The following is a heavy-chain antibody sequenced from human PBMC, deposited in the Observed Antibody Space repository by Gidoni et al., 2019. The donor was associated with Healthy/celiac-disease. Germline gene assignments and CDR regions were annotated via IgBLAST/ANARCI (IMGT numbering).Heavy chain of an antibody. Sequence: QVQLVQSGAEVKKPGASVQVSCKASGDNFTGYYMHWVRQAPGQGLEWMGWINPNSGGTNNAKKFQGRVTMTRDTSISTAYMELSRLRSDDTAVYYCAKWYGSGSYYGWFDPWGQGTLVTVSS. J-gene: IGHJ5*02. V-gene: IGHV1-2*02. CDR1: GDNFTGYY. D-gene: IGHD3-10*01. CDR2: INPNSGGT. CDR3: AKWYGSGSYYGWFDP.